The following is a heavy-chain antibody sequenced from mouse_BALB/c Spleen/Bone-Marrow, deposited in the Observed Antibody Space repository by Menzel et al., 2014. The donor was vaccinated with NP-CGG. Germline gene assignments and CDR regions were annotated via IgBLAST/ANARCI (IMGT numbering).Heavy chain of an antibody. CDR2: IRSGGST. D-gene: IGHD4-1*01. J-gene: IGHJ2*01. CDR3: ARNPVGRNYFDY. Sequence: QVQPQQSGPGLVQPSQSLSITCTVSGFSFPNYGVHWVRQSPGKGLEWLGVIRSGGSTDYNAAFISRLSISKDNSKSQVFFKMNSLQVNDTAIYYCARNPVGRNYFDYWGQGTTLTVSS. V-gene: IGHV2-2*02. CDR1: GFSFPNYG.